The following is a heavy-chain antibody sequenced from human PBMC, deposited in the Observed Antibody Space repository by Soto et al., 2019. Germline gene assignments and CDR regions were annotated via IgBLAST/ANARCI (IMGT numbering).Heavy chain of an antibody. CDR1: GGTLRNYG. CDR3: SRGDATKIVVTTYYGMDV. V-gene: IGHV1-69*12. CDR2: IIPVFGTA. Sequence: QVQLVQSGAEVKKPGSSVRVSCKASGGTLRNYGISWVRQAPGQGLEWMGGIIPVFGTANYAQKFQGRVTIRADESTRQVYMDVTSLRSEDTAVYYCSRGDATKIVVTTYYGMDVWGQGTTVTVSS. D-gene: IGHD4-17*01. J-gene: IGHJ6*02.